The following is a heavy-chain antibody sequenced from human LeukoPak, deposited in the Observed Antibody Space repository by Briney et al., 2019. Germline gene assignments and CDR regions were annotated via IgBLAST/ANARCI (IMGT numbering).Heavy chain of an antibody. D-gene: IGHD3-10*01. CDR1: GFTFSRYA. J-gene: IGHJ4*02. V-gene: IGHV3-30-3*01. CDR2: MAYDGSNR. CDR3: VRDDYGSGTQPPDH. Sequence: GGSLRLSCAASGFTFSRYAMHWVRQAPGKGLEGVAVMAYDGSNRFYGDSVKGRFTISRDNSENTLYLQMNSLRSEDTAVYYCVRDDYGSGTQPPDHWGQGTLVTVSS.